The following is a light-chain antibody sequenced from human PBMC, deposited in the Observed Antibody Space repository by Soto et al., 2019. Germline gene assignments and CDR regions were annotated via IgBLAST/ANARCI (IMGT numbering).Light chain of an antibody. Sequence: DIQMTQSPSSLSASVGDRVTITCRASQSISSSLNWYQQRPGRAPKLLISDASSLQSGIPSRFSGSASGTDFTLTISSLQPEDFATYYCQQRHAFGQGTKLEIK. CDR1: QSISSS. V-gene: IGKV1-39*01. CDR2: DAS. J-gene: IGKJ2*01. CDR3: QQRHA.